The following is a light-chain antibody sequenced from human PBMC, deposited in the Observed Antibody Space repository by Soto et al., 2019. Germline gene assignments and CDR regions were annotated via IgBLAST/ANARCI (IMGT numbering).Light chain of an antibody. Sequence: EIVMTQSPATLSVSPGERATLSCRASQSVSSNLAWYQQKPGQAPRLLIYDASNRATGIPARFSGGGSGTEFTLTVSSLQSEDFAVYYCQQYNNWPALTFGGGTKVDIK. CDR2: DAS. J-gene: IGKJ4*01. CDR3: QQYNNWPALT. CDR1: QSVSSN. V-gene: IGKV3D-15*01.